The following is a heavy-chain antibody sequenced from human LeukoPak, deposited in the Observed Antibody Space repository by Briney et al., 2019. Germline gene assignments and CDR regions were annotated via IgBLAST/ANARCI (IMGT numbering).Heavy chain of an antibody. J-gene: IGHJ4*02. V-gene: IGHV1-2*02. Sequence: ASVRVSCKTSGYSFSDYYIHWVRQAPGQGLEWTGWINPDSGGTNYAQNLQDRVTMTRDTSISTAYMEVSRLRSDDTAVYYCARHHGNSGTYYDYWGQGTLVTVSS. CDR3: ARHHGNSGTYYDY. CDR1: GYSFSDYY. D-gene: IGHD1-26*01. CDR2: INPDSGGT.